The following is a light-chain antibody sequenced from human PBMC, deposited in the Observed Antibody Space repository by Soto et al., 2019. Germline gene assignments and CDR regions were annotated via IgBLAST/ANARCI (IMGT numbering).Light chain of an antibody. CDR2: AAS. J-gene: IGKJ2*01. CDR3: QQSYSNLT. V-gene: IGKV1-39*01. CDR1: QSISSY. Sequence: DIQMTQSPSSLSASVGDRVTITCRARQSISSYLNWYQQKPGKAPKLLIYAASSLQSGVPSRFSGSGSGTDFTLTIHSLQPEDLATYYCQQSYSNLTFGQGTKLEIK.